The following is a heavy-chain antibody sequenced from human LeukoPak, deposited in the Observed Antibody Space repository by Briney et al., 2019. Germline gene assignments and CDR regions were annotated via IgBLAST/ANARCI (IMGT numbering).Heavy chain of an antibody. D-gene: IGHD2-2*02. V-gene: IGHV3-23*01. Sequence: GGSLRLSCAASGFTFSSYAMSWVRQAPGKGLEWVSAICGSGGNTYYADSVKGRFTISRDNSKNTLYLQMNILRAEDTAVYHCAKGYSASCYTVLDYWGQGTLVTVSS. CDR1: GFTFSSYA. CDR2: ICGSGGNT. CDR3: AKGYSASCYTVLDY. J-gene: IGHJ4*02.